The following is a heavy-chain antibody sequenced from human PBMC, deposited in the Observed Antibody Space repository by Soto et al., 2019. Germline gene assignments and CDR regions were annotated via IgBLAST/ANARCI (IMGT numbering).Heavy chain of an antibody. D-gene: IGHD2-2*01. V-gene: IGHV4-30-4*01. CDR3: ARAPYASSTYYLDY. J-gene: IGHJ4*02. CDR1: GASISGGDYY. CDR2: IYYTGNT. Sequence: QVQLQESGPGLVKPSQTLSLTCTVSGASISGGDYYWTWIRQPPGKGLEWIGSIYYTGNTYSNPSLESRLSISVDPSNNQFALRLTSVTAPDTAIYYCARAPYASSTYYLDYWVQGTLVTVSS.